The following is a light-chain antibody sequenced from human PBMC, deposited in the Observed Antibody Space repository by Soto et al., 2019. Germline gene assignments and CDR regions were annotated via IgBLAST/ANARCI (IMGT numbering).Light chain of an antibody. Sequence: DIQMTQSPSSLSASVGDRVTITCQASQDISNSLNWYQQKPGQAPKLLIFDASNLETGVPSRFSGSGSGTDFTFTISSLQPEDIATYYCQQYDNPITFGQGTRLEIK. J-gene: IGKJ5*01. CDR1: QDISNS. V-gene: IGKV1-33*01. CDR3: QQYDNPIT. CDR2: DAS.